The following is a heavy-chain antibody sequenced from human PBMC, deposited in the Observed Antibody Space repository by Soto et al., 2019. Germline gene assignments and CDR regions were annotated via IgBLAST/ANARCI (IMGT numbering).Heavy chain of an antibody. V-gene: IGHV5-10-1*01. D-gene: IGHD3-10*01. J-gene: IGHJ5*02. CDR2: IDPTDSYT. CDR1: GYSFTSYW. CDR3: ARHPYGSGGSGNWFDP. Sequence: PGESLKISCKGSGYSFTSYWISWVRQMPGKGLQWMGRIDPTDSYTSYSPSFQGHVTISADKSVSTVYLQWSSLRASDTAMYYCARHPYGSGGSGNWFDPWGQGTLVTVSS.